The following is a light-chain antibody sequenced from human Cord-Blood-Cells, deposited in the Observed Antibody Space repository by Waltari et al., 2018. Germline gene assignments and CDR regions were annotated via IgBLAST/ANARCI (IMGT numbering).Light chain of an antibody. V-gene: IGKV1-5*03. Sequence: DIQMTQSPSTLSASVGDRVTITCRASQSISSWLAWYQQKPGKAPKLLIYKASSLETGVPSRFSGSGSGTEFTLTISSLQPDDFATYYCQQYNSYSLTFGGGTKVEIK. CDR1: QSISSW. CDR2: KAS. J-gene: IGKJ4*01. CDR3: QQYNSYSLT.